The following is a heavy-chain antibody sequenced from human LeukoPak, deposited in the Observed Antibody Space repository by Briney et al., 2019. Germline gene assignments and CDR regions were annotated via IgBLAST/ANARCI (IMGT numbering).Heavy chain of an antibody. Sequence: GGSLRLSCAASGFTFSSYAMSWVRQAPGKGLEWVSAISGSGGSTYYADSVKGRFTISRDNSKNTLYLQMNSLRAEDTAVYYCAKDPRYCSGGSCYYYHYYMDVWGKGTTVTVSS. CDR1: GFTFSSYA. CDR3: AKDPRYCSGGSCYYYHYYMDV. V-gene: IGHV3-23*01. J-gene: IGHJ6*03. D-gene: IGHD2-15*01. CDR2: ISGSGGST.